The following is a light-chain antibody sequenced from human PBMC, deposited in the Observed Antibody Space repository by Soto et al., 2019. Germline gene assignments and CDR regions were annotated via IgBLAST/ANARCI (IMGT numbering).Light chain of an antibody. Sequence: EIVLTQSPGTLSLSPGERATLSCRASQSVISSYVAWYQQKPGQAPRLLIYDTSNRATDIPDRFSGSGSGTDFTLTISRLEPEDFAVYYCQQYGNSPPWTFGQGTKVEIK. V-gene: IGKV3-20*01. CDR3: QQYGNSPPWT. CDR2: DTS. J-gene: IGKJ1*01. CDR1: QSVISSY.